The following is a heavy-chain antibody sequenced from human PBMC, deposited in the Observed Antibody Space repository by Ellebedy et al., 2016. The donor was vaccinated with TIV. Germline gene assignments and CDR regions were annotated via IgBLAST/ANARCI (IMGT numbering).Heavy chain of an antibody. CDR1: GASLSHHY. Sequence: MPSETLSLTCTVSGASLSHHYWSWIRQPPGKGLEWIGYIYYSGSITYNPSLQSRVSISMDKSMSQFSLKLSSVTAADTAMYYCARDYGTGSPYYLGHWGQGTLVTVSS. J-gene: IGHJ4*02. CDR2: IYYSGSI. D-gene: IGHD3-10*01. V-gene: IGHV4-59*08. CDR3: ARDYGTGSPYYLGH.